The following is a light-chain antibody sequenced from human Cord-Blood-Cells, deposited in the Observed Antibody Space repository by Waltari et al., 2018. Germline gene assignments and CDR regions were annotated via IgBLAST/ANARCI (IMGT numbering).Light chain of an antibody. CDR3: QQYNSYSYT. CDR2: KAS. V-gene: IGKV1-5*03. J-gene: IGKJ2*01. Sequence: DIEKTQSPSTLSASVGDRVPITCRASQSISSWLAWYQQKPGKAPKLLIYKASSLESGVPSRFSGSGSGTEFTLTISSLQPDDFATYYCQQYNSYSYTFGQGTKLEIK. CDR1: QSISSW.